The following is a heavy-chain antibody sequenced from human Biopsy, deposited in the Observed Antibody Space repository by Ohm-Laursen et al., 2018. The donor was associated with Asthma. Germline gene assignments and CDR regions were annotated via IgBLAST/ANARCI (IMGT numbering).Heavy chain of an antibody. J-gene: IGHJ4*02. V-gene: IGHV7-4-1*02. D-gene: IGHD3-22*01. CDR3: ARMISYYHEMRAPFFDY. Sequence: ASVKVSCKASGYTVTRYAINWVRQAPGQGLEWMGWINTNTGNPTYAQGFTGRFVFSLDTSVNTAHLQINSLKAEDTAVYNCARMISYYHEMRAPFFDYWGQGTLVTVSS. CDR1: GYTVTRYA. CDR2: INTNTGNP.